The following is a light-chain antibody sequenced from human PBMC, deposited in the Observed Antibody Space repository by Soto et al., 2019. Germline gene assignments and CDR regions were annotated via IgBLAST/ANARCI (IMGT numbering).Light chain of an antibody. CDR2: GAS. CDR3: QQHGTSPPSWT. CDR1: QSVSNNY. J-gene: IGKJ1*01. Sequence: TVLTQSPGTLSLSPGERATLFCRASQSVSNNYLAWYQQKPGQAPRLLIYGASSRATGIPDRFSGSGSGTDFSLTISRLEPEDSAAYYCQQHGTSPPSWTFGQGTKVEIK. V-gene: IGKV3-20*01.